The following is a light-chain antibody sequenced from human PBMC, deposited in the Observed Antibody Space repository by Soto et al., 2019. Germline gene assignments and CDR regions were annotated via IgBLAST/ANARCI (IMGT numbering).Light chain of an antibody. CDR2: WAP. Sequence: DIAMTHAPDSLALSLGERATIDCKSRQSVFYSSNNKNSIAWYQQNPGQPPKLLIYWAPTRASGVPARSSGSGSGTDFTLTISSLQPEDVAVYYCQQYDSSPPWTSGQGTRWIS. CDR1: QSVFYSSNNKNS. J-gene: IGKJ1*01. V-gene: IGKV4-1*01. CDR3: QQYDSSPPWT.